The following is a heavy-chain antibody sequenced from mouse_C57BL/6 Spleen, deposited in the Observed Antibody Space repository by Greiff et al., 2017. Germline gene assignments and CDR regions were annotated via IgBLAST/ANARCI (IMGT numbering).Heavy chain of an antibody. Sequence: QVQLKQSGAELVKPGASVKMSCKASGYTFTTYPIEWMKQNHGKSLEWIGNFHPYNDDTKYNEKFKGKATLTVEQSSSTVYLELSRLTSDDSAVYYCARKGLRWDYFDYWGQGTTLTVSS. CDR2: FHPYNDDT. CDR1: GYTFTTYP. D-gene: IGHD1-1*01. V-gene: IGHV1-47*01. J-gene: IGHJ2*01. CDR3: ARKGLRWDYFDY.